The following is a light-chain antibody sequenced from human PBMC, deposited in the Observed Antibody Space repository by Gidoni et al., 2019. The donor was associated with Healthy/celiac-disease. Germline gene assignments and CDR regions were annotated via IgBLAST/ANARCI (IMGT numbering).Light chain of an antibody. CDR1: QSISSY. V-gene: IGKV1-39*01. Sequence: DIQMTQSPSSLSASVGDRVTITCRASQSISSYLNWYQQKPGKAPKLLIYAASSLQSGVPSRFSGSGSGTDFTLTISSLQPEDFATYYCKQSYSAPVTFGQXTKLEIK. CDR2: AAS. CDR3: KQSYSAPVT. J-gene: IGKJ2*01.